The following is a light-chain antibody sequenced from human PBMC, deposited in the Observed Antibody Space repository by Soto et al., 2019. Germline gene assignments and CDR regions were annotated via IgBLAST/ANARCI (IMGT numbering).Light chain of an antibody. V-gene: IGLV2-14*03. Sequence: QSALTQPASVSGSPGQSVTISCTGTSSDVGAYKYVSWYQKHPGKAPKLMIYGVSNRPSGISNRFSGSKSGNTAFLTISGLQPEDEADYYCSSFTGPTTLDVFGPGTTLTVL. J-gene: IGLJ1*01. CDR2: GVS. CDR3: SSFTGPTTLDV. CDR1: SSDVGAYKY.